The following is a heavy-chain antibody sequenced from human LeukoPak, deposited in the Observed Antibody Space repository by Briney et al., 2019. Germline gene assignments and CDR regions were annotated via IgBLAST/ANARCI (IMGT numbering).Heavy chain of an antibody. Sequence: SETLSLTCTVSGGSISSYYWSWIRQPPGKGLEWIGYIYYSGSTNYNPSLKSRVTISVDTSKNQFSLKLSSVTAADTAVYYCARGGSSGYYYSVVSFDYWGQGTLVTVSS. CDR2: IYYSGST. J-gene: IGHJ4*02. V-gene: IGHV4-59*01. CDR1: GGSISSYY. D-gene: IGHD3-22*01. CDR3: ARGGSSGYYYSVVSFDY.